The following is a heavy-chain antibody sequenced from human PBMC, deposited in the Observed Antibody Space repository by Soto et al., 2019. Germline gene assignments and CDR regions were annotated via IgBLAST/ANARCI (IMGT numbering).Heavy chain of an antibody. D-gene: IGHD2-15*01. CDR3: ARREMVAAPFDI. Sequence: PSETLSLTCAVYGGSFSGYYWSWIRQPPGKGLEWIGEINHSGSTNYNPSLKSRVTISVDTSKNQFSLKLSSVTAADTAVYYCARREMVAAPFDIWGQGTMVTVSS. V-gene: IGHV4-34*01. CDR1: GGSFSGYY. CDR2: INHSGST. J-gene: IGHJ3*02.